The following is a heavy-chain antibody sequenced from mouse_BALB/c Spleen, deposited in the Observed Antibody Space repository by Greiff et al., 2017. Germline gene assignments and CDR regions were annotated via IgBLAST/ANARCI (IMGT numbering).Heavy chain of an antibody. D-gene: IGHD1-1*01. CDR1: GFTFSSYT. J-gene: IGHJ4*01. CDR3: TRERTVVADYYAMDY. V-gene: IGHV5-6-4*01. CDR2: ISSGGSYT. Sequence: EVKVVESGGGLVKPGGSLKLSCAASGFTFSSYTMSWVRQTPEKRLEWVATISSGGSYTYYPDSVKGRFTISRDNAKNTLYLQMSSLKSEDTAMYYCTRERTVVADYYAMDYWGQGTSVTVSS.